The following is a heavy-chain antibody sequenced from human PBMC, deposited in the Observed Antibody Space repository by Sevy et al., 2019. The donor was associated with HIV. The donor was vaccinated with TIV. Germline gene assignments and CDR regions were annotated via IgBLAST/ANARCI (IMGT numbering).Heavy chain of an antibody. CDR3: ARGGCTRPRDY. V-gene: IGHV3-23*01. CDR2: LFFGCGKV. J-gene: IGHJ4*02. Sequence: GGSLRLSCAASGFAFYDYSMSWIRQAPGKGLEWVATLFFGCGKVNYADSVKGRFTTSRDNSKNSFYLLMDNLRVEDTALYYCARGGCTRPRDYWGQGTRVTVSS. D-gene: IGHD2-8*01. CDR1: GFAFYDYS.